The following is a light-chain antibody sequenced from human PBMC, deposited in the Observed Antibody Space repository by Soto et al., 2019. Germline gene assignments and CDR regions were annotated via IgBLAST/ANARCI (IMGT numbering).Light chain of an antibody. V-gene: IGKV1-9*01. CDR2: SAS. J-gene: IGKJ2*01. CDR1: QDINKF. CDR3: QQLKTYPYT. Sequence: IQLTQSPSSLSASVGDRVTLTCRASQDINKFLAWFQQTPGKAPKLLVYSASILHSGVPSRFSGSGSGTDFALTISSLQPEDFATYYCQQLKTYPYTFGQGTRLDIK.